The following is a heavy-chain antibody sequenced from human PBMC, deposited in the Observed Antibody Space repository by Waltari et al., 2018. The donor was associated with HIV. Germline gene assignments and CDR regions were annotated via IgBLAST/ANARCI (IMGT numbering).Heavy chain of an antibody. Sequence: QVQLVQSGAEVKKPGASVKVSCKASGYTFTGYYMHWVRQAPGQGLEWMGQINPNRGGTNYAQQFQGRVTMTRDTSISTAYMELSRLRSDDTAVYYCAREGARMTTMIYYYYGMDVWGQGTTVTVSS. V-gene: IGHV1-2*06. J-gene: IGHJ6*02. CDR2: INPNRGGT. CDR1: GYTFTGYY. CDR3: AREGARMTTMIYYYYGMDV. D-gene: IGHD4-4*01.